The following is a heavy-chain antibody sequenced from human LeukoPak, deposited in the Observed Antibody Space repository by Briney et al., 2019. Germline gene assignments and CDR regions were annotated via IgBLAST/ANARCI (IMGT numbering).Heavy chain of an antibody. CDR3: AKGEAAAGTSSWFDP. CDR2: ISGSGGST. CDR1: GFTFSSYA. J-gene: IGHJ5*02. D-gene: IGHD6-13*01. Sequence: GGSLRLSCAASGFTFSSYAMSWVRQAPGKGLEWVSGISGSGGSTYYADSVKGRFTISRDNSKNTLYLQMNSLGAEDTAVYYCAKGEAAAGTSSWFDPWGQGTLVTASS. V-gene: IGHV3-23*01.